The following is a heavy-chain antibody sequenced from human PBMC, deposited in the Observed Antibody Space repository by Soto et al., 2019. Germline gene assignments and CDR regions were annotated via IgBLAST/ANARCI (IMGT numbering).Heavy chain of an antibody. Sequence: GGSLRLSCAASGFTFSSYGMHWVRQAPGKGLEWVAVIWYDGSNKYYADSVKGRFTISRTNSKKTLFLQMNSLRAEDTAVYYCAREFRFGTSYYDFWSGYYTNDYVDYWGQGTLVTVSS. J-gene: IGHJ4*02. CDR2: IWYDGSNK. CDR3: AREFRFGTSYYDFWSGYYTNDYVDY. CDR1: GFTFSSYG. V-gene: IGHV3-33*01. D-gene: IGHD3-3*01.